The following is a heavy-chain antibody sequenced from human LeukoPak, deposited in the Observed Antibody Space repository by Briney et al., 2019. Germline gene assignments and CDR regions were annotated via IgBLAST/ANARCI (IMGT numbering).Heavy chain of an antibody. Sequence: GGSLRLSCEGSGFTFSNYYMNWVRQAPGKGLEYVSAISRSGDNTYYANSVKGRFTISRDISKNTLYLQMGSLRAEDMAVYYCARVGDSGAFDIWGQETMVTVSS. CDR1: GFTFSNYY. CDR3: ARVGDSGAFDI. J-gene: IGHJ3*02. V-gene: IGHV3-64*01. CDR2: ISRSGDNT. D-gene: IGHD3-10*01.